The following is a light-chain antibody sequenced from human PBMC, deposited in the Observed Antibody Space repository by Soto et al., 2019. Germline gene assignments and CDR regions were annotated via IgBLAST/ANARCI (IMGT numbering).Light chain of an antibody. CDR2: AAS. V-gene: IGKV1-27*01. CDR1: QDISNY. J-gene: IGKJ1*01. Sequence: DIQMTQSPASLSASVGDRVIFTCRASQDISNYLAWYQQKPGKVPKLLIYAASTLQSGVPSRFSGSGSGTVFTLTISSLQPEDVATYYCQKYNSAPWTFGQGTKVEI. CDR3: QKYNSAPWT.